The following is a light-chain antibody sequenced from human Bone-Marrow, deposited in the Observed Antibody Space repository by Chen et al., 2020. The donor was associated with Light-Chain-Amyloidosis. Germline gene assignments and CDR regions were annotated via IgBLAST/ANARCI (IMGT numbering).Light chain of an antibody. V-gene: IGKV3-20*01. CDR3: QQYGTSPLT. Sequence: EIVLTQSPGTLSLSPGEGANLSCRASQTISSNYLTWYQQKFGQAPRLLIYGSSSRATGIPDRFTGSGSGTDFTLTINRLGPEDFAMYYCQQYGTSPLTFGGGTKVEIQ. CDR2: GSS. J-gene: IGKJ4*01. CDR1: QTISSNY.